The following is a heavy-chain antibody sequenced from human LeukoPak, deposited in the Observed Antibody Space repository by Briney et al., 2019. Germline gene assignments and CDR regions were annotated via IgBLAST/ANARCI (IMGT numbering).Heavy chain of an antibody. CDR1: GGSISSYY. CDR2: INHSGST. D-gene: IGHD3-22*01. CDR3: ARVTMIAEIDY. V-gene: IGHV4-34*01. Sequence: SETLSLTCTVSGGSISSYYWSWIRQPPGKGLEWFGEINHSGSTYYNPSLKSRGTISVDTSKNQFSLKLSSVTAADTAVYYCARVTMIAEIDYWGQGTLVTVSS. J-gene: IGHJ4*02.